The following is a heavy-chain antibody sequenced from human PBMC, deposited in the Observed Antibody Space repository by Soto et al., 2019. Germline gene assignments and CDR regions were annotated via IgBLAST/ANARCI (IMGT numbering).Heavy chain of an antibody. CDR2: IYYSGST. CDR3: ARDCGGDCSHAFDI. V-gene: IGHV4-59*01. J-gene: IGHJ3*02. Sequence: PSETLSLTCTVSGGSISSYYWSWIRQPPGKGLEWIGYIYYSGSTNYNPSLKSRVTISVDTSKNQFSLKLSSVTAADTAVYYCARDCGGDCSHAFDIWGQGPMVTVSS. D-gene: IGHD2-21*02. CDR1: GGSISSYY.